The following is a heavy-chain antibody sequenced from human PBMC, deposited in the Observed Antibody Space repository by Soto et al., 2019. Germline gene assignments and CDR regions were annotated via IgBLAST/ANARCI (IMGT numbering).Heavy chain of an antibody. CDR1: GGSISSYY. CDR2: MYYSGST. J-gene: IGHJ6*02. V-gene: IGHV4-30-4*01. Sequence: SETLSLTCTASGGSISSYYRSWIRQPPGKGLEWIGYMYYSGSTYYNPSLKSRVTISVDTSKNQFSLKLTSVTAADTAVYYCAREAGNYYYSSAMDVWGQGTTVTVSS. CDR3: AREAGNYYYSSAMDV. D-gene: IGHD6-19*01.